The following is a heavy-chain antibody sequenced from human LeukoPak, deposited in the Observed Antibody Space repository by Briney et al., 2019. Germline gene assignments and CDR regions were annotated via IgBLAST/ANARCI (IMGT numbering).Heavy chain of an antibody. CDR1: GASISNSDRY. CDR3: ARHQEGMVRGVLYYLDV. V-gene: IGHV4-39*01. CDR2: IYYSGIT. Sequence: PSETLSLTCTVSGASISNSDRYWGWIRQPPGKGLEWIGSIYYSGITYHNPSLKSRVTISVDTSNNQFSLKMSSVTAADTAVYFCARHQEGMVRGVLYYLDVWGKGTTSSSP. J-gene: IGHJ6*03. D-gene: IGHD3-10*01.